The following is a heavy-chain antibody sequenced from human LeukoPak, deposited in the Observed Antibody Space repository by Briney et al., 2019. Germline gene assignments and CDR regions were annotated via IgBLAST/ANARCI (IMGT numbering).Heavy chain of an antibody. CDR2: ISYDGSNK. Sequence: PGGSLRLSRAASGFTFSSYGMHWVRQAPGKGLEWVAVISYDGSNKYYADSVKGRFTISRDNSKNTLYLQMNSLRAEDTAVYYCARNNYYARDYWGQGTLVTVSS. CDR1: GFTFSSYG. V-gene: IGHV3-30*03. J-gene: IGHJ4*02. CDR3: ARNNYYARDY. D-gene: IGHD1-26*01.